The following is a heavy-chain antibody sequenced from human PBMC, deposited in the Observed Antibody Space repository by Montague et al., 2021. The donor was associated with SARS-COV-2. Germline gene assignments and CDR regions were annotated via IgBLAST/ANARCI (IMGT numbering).Heavy chain of an antibody. CDR3: ARGSMDRGGKFYYGVDV. D-gene: IGHD3-10*01. CDR1: GGSISSGGYS. V-gene: IGHV4-30-2*01. Sequence: TLSLTCAVSGGSISSGGYSWNWIRQPPGKGLEWIGYIYHSGSTYYNPSLKSRVTVSLDSSKNQFSLNLTSVTAADTAVYYCARGSMDRGGKFYYGVDVWGQGTTVTVSS. CDR2: IYHSGST. J-gene: IGHJ6*02.